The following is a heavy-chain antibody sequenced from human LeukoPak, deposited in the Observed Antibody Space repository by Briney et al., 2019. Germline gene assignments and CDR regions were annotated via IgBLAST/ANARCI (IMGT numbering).Heavy chain of an antibody. D-gene: IGHD6-13*01. V-gene: IGHV3-9*01. CDR3: AKADIAAAGTGIFDY. Sequence: GRSLRLSCAASGFTFDEYAMRWVRHAPGKGLEWVSGISWNSGSIGYADSVKGRFTISRDNAKNSLYLQMNSLRAEDTALYYCAKADIAAAGTGIFDYWGQGTLVTVSS. CDR1: GFTFDEYA. CDR2: ISWNSGSI. J-gene: IGHJ4*02.